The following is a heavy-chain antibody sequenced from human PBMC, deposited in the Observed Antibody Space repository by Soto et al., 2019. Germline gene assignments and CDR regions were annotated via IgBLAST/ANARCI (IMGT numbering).Heavy chain of an antibody. J-gene: IGHJ4*02. D-gene: IGHD3-22*01. Sequence: PGGSLRLSCAASGITFSSYAMSWVRQAPGKGLEWVSTISGTGGSTDYADSVKGRFTISRDNSKNTLYLQMNSLRAEDTAVYCCKKESSAYYDDPCYFDYWGQGTLVTVSS. V-gene: IGHV3-23*01. CDR3: KKESSAYYDDPCYFDY. CDR2: ISGTGGST. CDR1: GITFSSYA.